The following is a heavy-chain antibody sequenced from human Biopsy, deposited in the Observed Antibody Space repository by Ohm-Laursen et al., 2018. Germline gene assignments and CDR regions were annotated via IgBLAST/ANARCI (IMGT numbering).Heavy chain of an antibody. Sequence: GSSVKVSCKASGGPSSNYAFSWVRQAPGQGLEWVGRIVPILGHLNYAQRFQGRVSITADKSTTYVCMELSRLTSGDTAVYYCAADADGYYTEFDYWGPGTLVTVSS. D-gene: IGHD3-3*01. CDR3: AADADGYYTEFDY. V-gene: IGHV1-69*04. CDR1: GGPSSNYA. CDR2: IVPILGHL. J-gene: IGHJ4*02.